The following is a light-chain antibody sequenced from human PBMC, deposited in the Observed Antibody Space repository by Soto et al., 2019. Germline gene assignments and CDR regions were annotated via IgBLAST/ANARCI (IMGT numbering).Light chain of an antibody. CDR1: SSDVGGYNY. CDR2: GVS. V-gene: IGLV2-14*03. J-gene: IGLJ2*01. Sequence: QSALTQPASVSGSPGQSITISCTGTSSDVGGYNYVSWYQHHPGKAPELMIYGVSNRPTVVSNRFSGYKSGNTASLTISGLQAEDEDDYYCSSYTGSSTLLFGGGTKVTVL. CDR3: SSYTGSSTLL.